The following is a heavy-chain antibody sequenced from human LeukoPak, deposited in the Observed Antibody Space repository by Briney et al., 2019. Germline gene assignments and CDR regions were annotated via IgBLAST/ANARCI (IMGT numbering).Heavy chain of an antibody. CDR1: GYTFTRYH. D-gene: IGHD1-26*01. CDR2: IHPNTGTT. CDR3: VLGFSGSYWSAHFDY. V-gene: IGHV1-2*02. Sequence: ASVNDSCKASGYTFTRYHMHSVRQAPCQQRDWMGGIHPNTGTTNYALKFKGRVTFTRDKSISAVYLEFSSLRSDDTAVYYCVLGFSGSYWSAHFDYWGQGTLVTVSS. J-gene: IGHJ4*02.